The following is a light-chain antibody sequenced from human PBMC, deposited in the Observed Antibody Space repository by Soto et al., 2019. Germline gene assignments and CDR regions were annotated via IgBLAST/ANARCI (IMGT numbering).Light chain of an antibody. J-gene: IGKJ2*01. V-gene: IGKV1-6*01. Sequence: AIQMTQSPSSLSASVGDRVTITCRASQGSRNDLGWYQQKPGKAPKLLIYAASSLQSGVPSRFSGSGSGTDFTLTISSLRPEDFATYYCLQDYNYPVTFGQGTKLEIK. CDR3: LQDYNYPVT. CDR1: QGSRND. CDR2: AAS.